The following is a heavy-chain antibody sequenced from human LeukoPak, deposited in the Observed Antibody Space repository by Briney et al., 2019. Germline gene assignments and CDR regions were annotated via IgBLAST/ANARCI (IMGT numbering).Heavy chain of an antibody. D-gene: IGHD1-14*01. V-gene: IGHV5-51*01. CDR1: GYSFTSYW. Sequence: GESLKISCKGSGYSFTSYWIGWVRQMPGKGLEWMGTIYPGDSDTRYSPSFQGQVTISADKSISTAYLQWSGLKASDTAMYYCATTARAGTKTFDYWGQGTLVTVSS. J-gene: IGHJ4*02. CDR2: IYPGDSDT. CDR3: ATTARAGTKTFDY.